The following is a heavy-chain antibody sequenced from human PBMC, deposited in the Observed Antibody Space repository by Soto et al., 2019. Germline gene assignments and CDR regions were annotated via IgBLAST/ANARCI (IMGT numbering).Heavy chain of an antibody. V-gene: IGHV1-8*01. Sequence: ASVKVSCKASGYTFTSYDINWVRQATGQGLEWVGWMNPNSGNTGYAQKFQGRVTMTRNTSISTAYMELSSLRSEDTAVYYCARGGGYAGFRELLDGMGDWGQRTRVAVCS. CDR2: MNPNSGNT. CDR1: GYTFTSYD. J-gene: IGHJ6*02. D-gene: IGHD3-10*01. CDR3: ARGGGYAGFRELLDGMGD.